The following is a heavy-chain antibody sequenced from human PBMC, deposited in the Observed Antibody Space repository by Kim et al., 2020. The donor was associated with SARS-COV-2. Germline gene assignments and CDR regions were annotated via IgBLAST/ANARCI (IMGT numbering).Heavy chain of an antibody. CDR1: GFTFGDYA. J-gene: IGHJ6*04. D-gene: IGHD3-3*01. V-gene: IGHV3-9*01. CDR3: AKDLSRGTIFGVVNVGPTGMDV. CDR2: ISWNSGSI. Sequence: GGSLRLSCAASGFTFGDYAMHWVRQAPGKGLEWVSGISWNSGSIGYADSVKGRFTISRDNAKNSLYLQMNSLRAEDTALYYCAKDLSRGTIFGVVNVGPTGMDVWGKGTTVTVSS.